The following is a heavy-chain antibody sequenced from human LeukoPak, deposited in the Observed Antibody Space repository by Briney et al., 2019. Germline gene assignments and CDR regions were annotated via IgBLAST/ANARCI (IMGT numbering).Heavy chain of an antibody. CDR2: IKQDGSEK. D-gene: IGHD2/OR15-2a*01. V-gene: IGHV3-7*04. CDR1: GFTFSSYL. CDR3: ARDPYFSFDY. Sequence: GGSLRLSCAASGFTFSSYLMSWVRQAPGKGLEWVANIKQDGSEKYYVDSVKGRFTISRDNAKNSLYPQMNSLRAEDTAVYYCARDPYFSFDYWGQGTLVTVSS. J-gene: IGHJ4*02.